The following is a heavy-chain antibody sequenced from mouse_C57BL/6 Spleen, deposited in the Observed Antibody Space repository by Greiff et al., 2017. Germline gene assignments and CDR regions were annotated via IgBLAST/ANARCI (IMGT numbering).Heavy chain of an antibody. D-gene: IGHD2-4*01. J-gene: IGHJ4*01. Sequence: VQLQQSGPELVKPGASVKMSCKASGYTFTDYNMHWVKQSHGKSLEWIGYINPNNGGTSYNQKFKGKATLTVNKSSSTAYMELRSLTSEDSAVYYCARAPYDFDVMDYWGQGTSVTVFS. CDR2: INPNNGGT. CDR1: GYTFTDYN. V-gene: IGHV1-22*01. CDR3: ARAPYDFDVMDY.